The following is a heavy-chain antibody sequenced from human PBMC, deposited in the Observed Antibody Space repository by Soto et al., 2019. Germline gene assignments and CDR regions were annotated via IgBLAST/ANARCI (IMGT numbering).Heavy chain of an antibody. Sequence: EVQLVQSGAEVKKPGESLRISCKGSGYSFTNNWISWVRQMPGKGLEWMGRIDPSDSYTNYNPSFQGHVTISADKSFSIAFLQWSRLRASDTAMYFCARHLDRNYYPPFDQWGQGTLVTVSS. J-gene: IGHJ4*02. D-gene: IGHD3-22*01. V-gene: IGHV5-10-1*01. CDR2: IDPSDSYT. CDR3: ARHLDRNYYPPFDQ. CDR1: GYSFTNNW.